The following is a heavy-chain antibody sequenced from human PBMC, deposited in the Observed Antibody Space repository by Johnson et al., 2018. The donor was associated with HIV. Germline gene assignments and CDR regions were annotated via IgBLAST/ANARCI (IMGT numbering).Heavy chain of an antibody. V-gene: IGHV3-66*01. D-gene: IGHD2-8*01. CDR2: IYSGGST. J-gene: IGHJ3*02. CDR3: ARDRTGMVYAIDAFDI. CDR1: GFTVSTNY. Sequence: VLLVESGGGLVQPGGSLRLSCAASGFTVSTNYMSWVRQAPGKGLEWVSVIYSGGSTYYADSVKGRFTISRDNSKNTLYLHMNSLRAEDTAVYYCARDRTGMVYAIDAFDILGQGTMVTVSS.